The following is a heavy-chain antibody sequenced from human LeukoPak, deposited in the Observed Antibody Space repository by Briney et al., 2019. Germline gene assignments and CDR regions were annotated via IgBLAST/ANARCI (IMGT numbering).Heavy chain of an antibody. D-gene: IGHD3-16*02. V-gene: IGHV3-7*04. Sequence: GGSLRLPCAASGFAFSSYWMSWVRQAPGKGLEWVANIKQDGSEKYYVDSVKGRFTISRDNAKNSLYLQMNSLRAEDTAVYYCARGGSYRPHPFDYWGQGTLVTVSS. CDR3: ARGGSYRPHPFDY. CDR1: GFAFSSYW. J-gene: IGHJ4*02. CDR2: IKQDGSEK.